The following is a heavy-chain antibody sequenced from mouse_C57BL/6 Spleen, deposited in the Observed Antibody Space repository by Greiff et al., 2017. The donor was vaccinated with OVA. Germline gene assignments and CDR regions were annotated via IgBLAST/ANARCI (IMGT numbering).Heavy chain of an antibody. CDR2: IYPRSGYT. D-gene: IGHD2-5*01. CDR3: TRDSNYEAFDY. J-gene: IGHJ2*01. V-gene: IGHV1-4*01. Sequence: QVQLQQSGAELARPGASVKMSCKASGYTFTSYTMHWVKQRPGQGLEWIGYIYPRSGYTKYNQKFKDKATLTADKSSSTAYKQISSLTSEDSADYYCTRDSNYEAFDYWGQGTTRTVSS. CDR1: GYTFTSYT.